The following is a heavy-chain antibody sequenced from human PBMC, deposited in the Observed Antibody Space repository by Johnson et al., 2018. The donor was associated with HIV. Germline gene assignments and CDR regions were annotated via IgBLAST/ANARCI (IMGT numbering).Heavy chain of an antibody. Sequence: QVQLVESGGGVVRPGGSLRLSCAASGFTFGDYGMSWVRQAPGKVLEWVAFIRYDGSTIYYADSVKGRFTISSDNSKNTLYRQMNSLRGEDTAVYYCSKDQWHKGGGSLVDGFDIWGQGTMFTVSS. V-gene: IGHV3-30*02. J-gene: IGHJ3*02. CDR3: SKDQWHKGGGSLVDGFDI. CDR2: IRYDGSTI. D-gene: IGHD2-15*01. CDR1: GFTFGDYG.